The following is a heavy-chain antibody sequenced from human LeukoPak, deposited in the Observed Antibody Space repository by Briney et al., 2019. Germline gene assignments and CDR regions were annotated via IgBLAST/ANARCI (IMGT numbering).Heavy chain of an antibody. V-gene: IGHV3-15*07. J-gene: IGHJ4*01. CDR2: IKSKTDGGTT. CDR1: GFTFSNAW. D-gene: IGHD3-16*02. CDR3: TTVVDYDYVWGSYRLRGSFDY. Sequence: GGSLRLSCAASGFTFSNAWMNWVRQAPGKGLEWVGRIKSKTDGGTTDYAAPVKGRFTISRDDSKNTLYLQMNSLKTEDTAVYYCTTVVDYDYVWGSYRLRGSFDYWGQEPWSPSPQ.